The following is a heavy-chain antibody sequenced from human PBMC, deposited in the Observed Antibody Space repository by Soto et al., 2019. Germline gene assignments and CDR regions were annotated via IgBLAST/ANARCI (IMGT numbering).Heavy chain of an antibody. D-gene: IGHD3-9*01. CDR1: GFTFSSYA. CDR2: MSGSGGGT. CDR3: ARRAEILTGYYSSQSYYFDG. J-gene: IGHJ4*02. Sequence: PGGSLRLSCAASGFTFSSYAMSWVRQPPGKRLELVSGMSGSGGGTYYADSVKGRFTISRDNSKNTLYMQMNSVRAEDTAVYYCARRAEILTGYYSSQSYYFDGWGQGTLVTISS. V-gene: IGHV3-23*01.